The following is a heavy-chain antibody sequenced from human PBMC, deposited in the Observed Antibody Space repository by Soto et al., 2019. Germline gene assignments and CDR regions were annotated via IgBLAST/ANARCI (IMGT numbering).Heavy chain of an antibody. CDR3: ARGNKWLASDY. D-gene: IGHD6-19*01. J-gene: IGHJ4*02. V-gene: IGHV4-34*01. CDR2: INHSGST. CDR1: GGSFRGYY. Sequence: SETLSLTCAVYGGSFRGYYCSWIRQPPGKGLEWIGEINHSGSTNYNPSLKSRVTISVDTSKNQFSLKLSSVTAADTAVYYCARGNKWLASDYWGQGTLVTVSS.